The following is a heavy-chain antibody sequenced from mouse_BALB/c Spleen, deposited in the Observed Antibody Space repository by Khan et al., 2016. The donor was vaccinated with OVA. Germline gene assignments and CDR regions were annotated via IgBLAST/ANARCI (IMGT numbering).Heavy chain of an antibody. CDR1: GYTFTDYT. J-gene: IGHJ3*01. V-gene: IGHV1S137*01. CDR3: ARGGGGERFAY. Sequence: VQLQQSGAELVRPGVSVKISCKGSGYTFTDYTMHWVKQSHAKSLEWIGVISTYYGDTNYNQKFKGKATMTVDKSSNTAYMDLDRLTSEDSAMYDWARGGGGERFAYGGQGTLVTVSA. CDR2: ISTYYGDT.